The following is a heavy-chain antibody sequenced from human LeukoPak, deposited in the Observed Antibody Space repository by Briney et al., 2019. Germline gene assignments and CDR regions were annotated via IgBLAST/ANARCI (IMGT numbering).Heavy chain of an antibody. CDR2: IRYDGPKK. Sequence: GGSLRLSCAASRFPFSSHGMHWVRQAPGKGLEWVTFIRYDGPKKYYADSVRGRFTVSRDNSNNTLYLQMNSLRPNDTAVYYCAKDLLVGHYYDRSRYCPTFHFWGQGTLVTVSS. D-gene: IGHD3-22*01. CDR1: RFPFSSHG. CDR3: AKDLLVGHYYDRSRYCPTFHF. V-gene: IGHV3-30*02. J-gene: IGHJ4*02.